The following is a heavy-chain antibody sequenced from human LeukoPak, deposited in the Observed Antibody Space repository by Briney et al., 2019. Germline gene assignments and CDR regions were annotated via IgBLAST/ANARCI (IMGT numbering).Heavy chain of an antibody. CDR1: GGSINTYY. J-gene: IGHJ6*02. CDR3: ARVGDGHNSGYYYGMDV. Sequence: SETLSLTCTVSGGSINTYYWSWIRQPPGKALEWIGYIYYSGSTDYNPSLRSRVTISVDTSKKQLSLKLDSVTAADTALYYCARVGDGHNSGYYYGMDVWGQGTTVTVSS. V-gene: IGHV4-59*01. CDR2: IYYSGST. D-gene: IGHD5-24*01.